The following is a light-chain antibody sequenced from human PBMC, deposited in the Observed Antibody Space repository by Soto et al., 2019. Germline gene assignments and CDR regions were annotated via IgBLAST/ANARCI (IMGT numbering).Light chain of an antibody. CDR2: EVS. CDR1: SSDVGGYNY. Sequence: QSVLTQPASVSESPGQSITISCTGTSSDVGGYNYVSWYQQHPGKAPKLMIYEVSNRPSGVSNRFSGSKSGNTASLTISGLQAEDEADYYCSSYTSSSTLFGGGTKLTVL. J-gene: IGLJ2*01. CDR3: SSYTSSSTL. V-gene: IGLV2-14*01.